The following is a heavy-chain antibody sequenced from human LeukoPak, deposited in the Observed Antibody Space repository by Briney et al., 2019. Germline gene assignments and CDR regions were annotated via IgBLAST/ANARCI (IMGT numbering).Heavy chain of an antibody. CDR2: ISSSGDNT. D-gene: IGHD1-26*01. CDR3: ARDPWGIGPAFDY. CDR1: GFTFRNFA. J-gene: IGHJ4*02. V-gene: IGHV3-23*01. Sequence: GGSLRLSCAAFGFTFRNFAMGWIRQAPGKGLEWVSSISSSGDNTFYADSVKGRFTISRDASKNTLYLQMNSLRDDDTAVYHCARDPWGIGPAFDYWGQGTLVTVSS.